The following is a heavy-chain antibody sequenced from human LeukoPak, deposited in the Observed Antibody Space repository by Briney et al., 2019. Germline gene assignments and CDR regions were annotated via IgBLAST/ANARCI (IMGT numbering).Heavy chain of an antibody. V-gene: IGHV4-59*01. CDR3: ARGPIFGVVGA. CDR2: IYYSGST. J-gene: IGHJ4*02. CDR1: GGSISPYY. D-gene: IGHD3-3*01. Sequence: SETLSLTCTVSGGSISPYYWSWIRQPPGKGPEWIGYIYYSGSTNYNPSLKSRVTISVDTSKNQFSLKLSSVTAADTAVYYCARGPIFGVVGAWGQGTLVTVSS.